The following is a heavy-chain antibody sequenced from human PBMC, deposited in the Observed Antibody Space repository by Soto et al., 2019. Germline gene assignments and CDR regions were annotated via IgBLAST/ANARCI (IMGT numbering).Heavy chain of an antibody. CDR2: IYYSGST. Sequence: SETLSLTCTVSGGSISSYYWSWIRQPPGKGLEWIGYIYYSGSTNYNPSLKSRVTISVDTSKNQFSLKLSSVTTADTAVYYCARGRIWGSYRYWISEENWFDPWGQGTLVTVSS. CDR3: ARGRIWGSYRYWISEENWFDP. D-gene: IGHD3-16*02. J-gene: IGHJ5*02. V-gene: IGHV4-59*01. CDR1: GGSISSYY.